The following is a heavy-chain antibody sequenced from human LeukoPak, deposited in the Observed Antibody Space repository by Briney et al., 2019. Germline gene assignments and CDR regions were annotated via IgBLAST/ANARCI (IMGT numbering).Heavy chain of an antibody. D-gene: IGHD3-9*01. CDR1: GYTFTSYD. V-gene: IGHV1-8*01. J-gene: IGHJ4*02. CDR2: MNPNSGNT. CDR3: ARGPHRVLRYFDWLGRRNAFDI. Sequence: ASVKVSCKASGYTFTSYDINWVRQATGQGLEWMGWMNPNSGNTGYAQKFQGRVTMTRNTSISTAYMELSSLRSEDTAVYYCARGPHRVLRYFDWLGRRNAFDIRGQGTLVTVSS.